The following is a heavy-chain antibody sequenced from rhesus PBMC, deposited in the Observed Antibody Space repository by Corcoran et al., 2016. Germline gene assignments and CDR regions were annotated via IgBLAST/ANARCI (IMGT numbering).Heavy chain of an antibody. J-gene: IGHJ1*01. CDR3: AREDRYSGEYFEF. D-gene: IGHD6-25*01. CDR2: ITYSGST. V-gene: IGHV4-122*02. Sequence: QVQLQESGPGLVKPSETLSLTCAVSGYSISGYYWSWIRQAPGKGLEWIWYITYSGSTSYNPSLKSRVTISRDTSKNQFSRKLSSVTAADTAVYYCAREDRYSGEYFEFWGQGALVTVSS. CDR1: GYSISGYY.